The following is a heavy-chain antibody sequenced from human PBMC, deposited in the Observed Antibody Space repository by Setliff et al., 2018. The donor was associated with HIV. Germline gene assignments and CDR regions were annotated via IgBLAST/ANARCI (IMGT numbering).Heavy chain of an antibody. D-gene: IGHD3-3*01. J-gene: IGHJ3*01. CDR2: ISHDGSIE. V-gene: IGHV3-30*18. CDR3: AKQRYYDGNDGFDV. Sequence: GGSLRLSCAASGFTFRSYAMHWVRQAPGKGLEWVADISHDGSIEDYADSVRGRFTISRDNSKSAVYLQMNSLRPEDTALYYCAKQRYYDGNDGFDVWGQGTMVTVSS. CDR1: GFTFRSYA.